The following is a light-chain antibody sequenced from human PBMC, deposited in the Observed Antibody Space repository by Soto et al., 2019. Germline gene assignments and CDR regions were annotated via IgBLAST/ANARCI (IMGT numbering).Light chain of an antibody. CDR1: QDISNY. Sequence: DIQMTQSPSSLSVSVGDRVTITCQASQDISNYLNWYQQKSGKAPKLLIYDASNLETGVPSRFSGSGSGTDFTFTISSLQPEDIATYYCQHYDNLPFTFGPGTKVDIK. J-gene: IGKJ3*01. V-gene: IGKV1-33*01. CDR3: QHYDNLPFT. CDR2: DAS.